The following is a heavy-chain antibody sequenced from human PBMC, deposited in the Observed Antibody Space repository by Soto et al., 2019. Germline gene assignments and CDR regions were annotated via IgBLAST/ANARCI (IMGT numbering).Heavy chain of an antibody. CDR1: GYTFTSYG. D-gene: IGHD6-19*01. J-gene: IGHJ1*01. CDR3: ARDVRYSSAWGKEAEYFQH. Sequence: ASVKVSCKASGYTFTSYGISWVRQAPGQGLEWMGWISAYNGNTNYAQKLQGRVTMTTDTSTSTAYMELRSLRSDDTAVSYCARDVRYSSAWGKEAEYFQHGGQVKLVT. V-gene: IGHV1-18*01. CDR2: ISAYNGNT.